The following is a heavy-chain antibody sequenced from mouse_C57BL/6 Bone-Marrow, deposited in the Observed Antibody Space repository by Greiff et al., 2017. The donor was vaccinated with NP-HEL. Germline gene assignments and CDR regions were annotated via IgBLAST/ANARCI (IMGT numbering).Heavy chain of an antibody. Sequence: EVQLQQSGAELVRPGSSVKMSCKTSGYTFTSYGINWVKQRPGQGLEWIGYIYIGNGYTEYTEKFKGKATLTSDTSSSAAYMQLSSLTSEDSAIYFGASRQLRIRDYLDYWGQGTTLTVSS. J-gene: IGHJ2*01. D-gene: IGHD3-2*02. V-gene: IGHV1-58*01. CDR1: GYTFTSYG. CDR2: IYIGNGYT. CDR3: ASRQLRIRDYLDY.